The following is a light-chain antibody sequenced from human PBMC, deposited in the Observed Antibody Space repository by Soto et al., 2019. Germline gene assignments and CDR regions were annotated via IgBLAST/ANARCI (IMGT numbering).Light chain of an antibody. CDR1: SSNIGRNT. CDR2: SNN. J-gene: IGLJ2*01. Sequence: QPVLTQPPSASGTPGQRVTISCSGSSSNIGRNTVNWYQQLPGTAPKLLIYSNNQRPSGVPDRFSGSKSGTSASLAISGLQSEDEADYCCATWDDSLNGPVFGGGTKVTVL. CDR3: ATWDDSLNGPV. V-gene: IGLV1-44*01.